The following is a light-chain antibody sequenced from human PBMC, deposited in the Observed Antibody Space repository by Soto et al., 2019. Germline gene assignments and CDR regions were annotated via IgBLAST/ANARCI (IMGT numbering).Light chain of an antibody. CDR1: QSLLLRNGNNY. V-gene: IGKV2-28*01. CDR3: QHYNNWPPWT. J-gene: IGKJ1*01. Sequence: DIVMTQSPLSLSVTPGEPASISCRSSQSLLLRNGNNYLDWYLQKPGQSPQLLIYLGSNRASGVPDRFSGSGSGTDFTLRISRVEAEDVGVYYCQHYNNWPPWTLGQGTKVDIK. CDR2: LGS.